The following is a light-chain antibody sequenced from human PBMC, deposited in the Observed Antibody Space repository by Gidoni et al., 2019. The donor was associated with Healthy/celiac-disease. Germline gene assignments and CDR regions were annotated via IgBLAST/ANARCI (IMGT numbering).Light chain of an antibody. CDR1: QSISNS. CDR3: HQSYSTLSIT. CDR2: AAS. Sequence: DIQMTQSPSSLSASVGDRITITCRASQSISNSLNWYQQKPGKAPKVLIYAASSLRSGVPSRFSGSGSGTDFTLTITSLQPEDFATYYCHQSYSTLSITFGQGTRVEIK. V-gene: IGKV1-39*01. J-gene: IGKJ5*01.